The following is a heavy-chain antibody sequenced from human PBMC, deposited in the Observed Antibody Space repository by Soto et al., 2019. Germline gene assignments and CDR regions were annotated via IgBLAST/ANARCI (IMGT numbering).Heavy chain of an antibody. CDR1: GFSLSTSGVG. Sequence: QITLKESGPTLVKPTQTLTLTCTFSGFSLSTSGVGVGWIRQPPGQALEWLALIYWDDDKRYSPSLNSRLTITKDTSKNPVVLTMTNMDPVDTATYYCAHRHWTSGKYAFDIWGQGTMVTVSS. D-gene: IGHD3-10*01. J-gene: IGHJ3*02. CDR2: IYWDDDK. CDR3: AHRHWTSGKYAFDI. V-gene: IGHV2-5*02.